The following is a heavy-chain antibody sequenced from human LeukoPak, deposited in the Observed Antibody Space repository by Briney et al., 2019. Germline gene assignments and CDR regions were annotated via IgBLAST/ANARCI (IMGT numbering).Heavy chain of an antibody. CDR1: GLTFSSYG. CDR3: ARDPTPFPYDYLRFDP. D-gene: IGHD2/OR15-2a*01. V-gene: IGHV3-33*01. J-gene: IGHJ5*02. CDR2: IWYDGSNK. Sequence: PGGSLRLSCAASGLTFSSYGMHWVRQAPGKGLEWVAVIWYDGSNKYYADSVKGRFTISRDNSKNTLYLQMNSLRAEDTAVYYCARDPTPFPYDYLRFDPWGQGTLVTVSS.